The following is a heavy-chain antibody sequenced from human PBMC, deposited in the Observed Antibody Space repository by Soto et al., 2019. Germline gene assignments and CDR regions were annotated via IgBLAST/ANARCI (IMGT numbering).Heavy chain of an antibody. CDR1: GFTFSDYY. V-gene: IGHV3-11*01. J-gene: IGHJ5*02. CDR3: ASDTAFVASGFFDP. Sequence: PGGSLRLSSAASGFTFSDYYMSWIRQAQGKGLEWLSYISDSAGATYYVASVKGLFTISRAITKKSLYLHMKTLIAEATALYYCASDTAFVASGFFDPWGQGTLVTVSS. D-gene: IGHD3-22*01. CDR2: ISDSAGAT.